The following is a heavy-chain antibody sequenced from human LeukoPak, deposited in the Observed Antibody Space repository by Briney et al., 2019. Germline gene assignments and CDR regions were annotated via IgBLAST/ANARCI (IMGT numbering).Heavy chain of an antibody. CDR2: INTDGSAI. J-gene: IGHJ4*02. V-gene: IGHV3-7*03. Sequence: GGSLRLSCAASGFTFGHYWMTWVRQAPGKGLEWVANINTDGSAIFYADSVKGRFTISRENVKNSLSLQMNSLRAEDTAVYYCARRRDFIDYWGQGTLVTVSS. CDR3: ARRRDFIDY. CDR1: GFTFGHYW. D-gene: IGHD3/OR15-3a*01.